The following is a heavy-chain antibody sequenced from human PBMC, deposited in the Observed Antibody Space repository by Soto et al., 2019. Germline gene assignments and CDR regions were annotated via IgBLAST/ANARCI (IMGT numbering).Heavy chain of an antibody. Sequence: QVQLVQSGAEVKKPGSSVKVSCQASGGTFSSYAISWVRQAHGPGLEWMGGIIHIFGTAHYAQKFQGRVTITVNESTSTAYMELSSLRSEDTAVYFCARTAYGSGSYLSYYYGMDVWGQGTTVTVSS. J-gene: IGHJ6*02. V-gene: IGHV1-69*01. CDR2: IIHIFGTA. CDR3: ARTAYGSGSYLSYYYGMDV. CDR1: GGTFSSYA. D-gene: IGHD3-10*01.